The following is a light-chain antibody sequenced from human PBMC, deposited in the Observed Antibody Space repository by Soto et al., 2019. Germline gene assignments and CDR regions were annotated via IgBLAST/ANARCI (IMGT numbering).Light chain of an antibody. CDR2: VAS. CDR3: PQYKDWAPR. J-gene: IGKJ1*01. CDR1: QSVSSY. V-gene: IGKV3-15*01. Sequence: EMVMTQSPATLSVSPGERATLSCRASQSVSSYLAWYQQKPGQPPRLLIYVASTRAAGIPARFSASGSGTASTLTTHSQQDEAFAAYSCPQYKDWAPRFGHGTKVEI.